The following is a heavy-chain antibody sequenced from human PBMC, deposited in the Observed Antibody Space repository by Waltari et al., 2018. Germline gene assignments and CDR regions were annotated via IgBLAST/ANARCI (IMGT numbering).Heavy chain of an antibody. CDR1: GFTFSNAW. CDR3: TTDPLMVRGVRFDP. Sequence: EVQLVESGGGLVMPGGSLRLSCPASGFTFSNAWMGCVRQAPGKGLEWVGRMKSKTDGGATDYAAPVKGRFTISRDESKNTLYLQMNSLKTEDTAVYYCTTDPLMVRGVRFDPWGQGTLVTVSS. D-gene: IGHD3-10*01. J-gene: IGHJ5*02. V-gene: IGHV3-15*01. CDR2: MKSKTDGGAT.